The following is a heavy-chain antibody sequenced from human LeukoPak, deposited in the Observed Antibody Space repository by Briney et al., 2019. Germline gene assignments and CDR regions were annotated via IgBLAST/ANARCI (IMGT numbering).Heavy chain of an antibody. CDR2: IYYSGST. D-gene: IGHD3-3*01. CDR3: ARGGYDFWSGYSSDAFDI. J-gene: IGHJ3*02. V-gene: IGHV4-61*01. CDR1: GGSISSSSYY. Sequence: PSETLSLTCTVSGGSISSSSYYWSWIRQPPGKGLEWIGYIYYSGSTNYNPSLKSRVTISVDTSKNQFSLKLSSVTAADTAVYYCARGGYDFWSGYSSDAFDIWGQGTMVTVSS.